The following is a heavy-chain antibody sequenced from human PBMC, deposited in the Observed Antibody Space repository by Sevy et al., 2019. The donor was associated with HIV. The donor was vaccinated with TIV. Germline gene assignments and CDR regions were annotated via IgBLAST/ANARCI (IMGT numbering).Heavy chain of an antibody. CDR1: GFTFSNYD. J-gene: IGHJ6*02. Sequence: GGSLRLSCVASGFTFSNYDMNWVRQAPGKGLEWVAHIKVDGSEIYYVDSVKGRFTISRDNAKNSLYLQMNSLRVEDTGVYYCARDCNSRTCLWGLDVWGQGTTVTVSS. V-gene: IGHV3-7*03. D-gene: IGHD1-26*01. CDR3: ARDCNSRTCLWGLDV. CDR2: IKVDGSEI.